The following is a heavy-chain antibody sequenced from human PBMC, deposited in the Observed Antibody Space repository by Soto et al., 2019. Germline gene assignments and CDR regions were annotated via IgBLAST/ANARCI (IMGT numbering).Heavy chain of an antibody. CDR1: GFTFTSYS. Sequence: EVQLLESGGGLVQPGGSLRLSCAASGFTFTSYSMNWVRQAPGKGLEWVSTISGGDTTFYADSVKGRFTISRDESKNTLYLEMNCLRVDDTAVYFCAKRDSGSGTSPPLIGSWGQGTLVTVSS. CDR2: ISGGDTT. D-gene: IGHD3-10*01. J-gene: IGHJ4*02. V-gene: IGHV3-23*01. CDR3: AKRDSGSGTSPPLIGS.